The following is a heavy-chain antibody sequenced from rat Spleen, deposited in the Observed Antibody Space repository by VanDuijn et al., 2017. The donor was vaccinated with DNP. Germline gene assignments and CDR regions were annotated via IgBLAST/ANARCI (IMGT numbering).Heavy chain of an antibody. CDR2: INTGGGNT. Sequence: EVQLVESGGGLVQPGRSLKLSCEASGFTFSNHGMAWVRQAPTKGLEWVASINTGGGNTYYPDSVKGRFTISRDNAENTVYLQMNSLRSEDTATYYCAKDIDYWGQGVMVTVSS. V-gene: IGHV5S13*01. J-gene: IGHJ2*01. CDR3: AKDIDY. D-gene: IGHD2-7*01. CDR1: GFTFSNHG.